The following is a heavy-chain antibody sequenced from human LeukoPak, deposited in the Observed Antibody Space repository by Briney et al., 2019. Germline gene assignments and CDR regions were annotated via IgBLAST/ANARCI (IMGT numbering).Heavy chain of an antibody. V-gene: IGHV1-69*04. CDR1: GGTFSSYA. CDR2: IIPILGIA. CDR3: ARDKTGDPGAFDY. D-gene: IGHD7-27*01. Sequence: ASVKVSCKAPGGTFSSYAISWVRQAPGQGLEWMGRIIPILGIANYAQKFQGRVTITADKSTSTAYMELSSLRSEDTAVYYCARDKTGDPGAFDYWGQGTLVTVSS. J-gene: IGHJ4*02.